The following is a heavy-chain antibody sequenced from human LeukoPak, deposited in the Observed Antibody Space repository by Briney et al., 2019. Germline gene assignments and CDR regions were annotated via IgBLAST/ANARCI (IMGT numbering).Heavy chain of an antibody. J-gene: IGHJ4*02. CDR3: AKDRDIVATNYFDY. D-gene: IGHD5-12*01. CDR1: GFTFDDYA. V-gene: IGHV3-9*03. Sequence: GGSLRLSCAASGFTFDDYAMHWVRQAPGKGLEWVSGISWNSGSIGYADSVKGRFTISRDNAKNSLYLQMNSLRAEDMALYYCAKDRDIVATNYFDYWGQGTLVTVSS. CDR2: ISWNSGSI.